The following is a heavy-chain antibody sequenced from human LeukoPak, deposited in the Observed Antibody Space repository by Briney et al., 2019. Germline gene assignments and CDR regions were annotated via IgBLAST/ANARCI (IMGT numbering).Heavy chain of an antibody. CDR3: AKVEEGWFDP. CDR2: IYSDTTA. J-gene: IGHJ5*02. CDR1: GFTLSRNY. V-gene: IGHV3-66*01. Sequence: GGSLRLSCAASGFTLSRNYMGWVRQAPGGGLEWVSVIYSDTTAYYPDSVKGRFTISRDNSKNTLYLQMNSLSTDDTAVYYCAKVEEGWFDPWGQGTLVTVSS.